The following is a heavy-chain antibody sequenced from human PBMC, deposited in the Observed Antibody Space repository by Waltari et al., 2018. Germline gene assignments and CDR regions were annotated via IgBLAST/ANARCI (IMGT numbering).Heavy chain of an antibody. CDR3: ARNSNYVPLNFDY. CDR1: GFTFSSYA. D-gene: IGHD1-7*01. Sequence: QVQLVGSGGGVVQPGRSLRLSCSASGFTFSSYAMHWVRQAPGKGLEWVAVTSYDGSKKYYADSVKGRFTISRDNSKNTLYLQMNSLRAEDTSVYYCARNSNYVPLNFDYWGQGTLVTVSS. CDR2: TSYDGSKK. J-gene: IGHJ4*02. V-gene: IGHV3-30*01.